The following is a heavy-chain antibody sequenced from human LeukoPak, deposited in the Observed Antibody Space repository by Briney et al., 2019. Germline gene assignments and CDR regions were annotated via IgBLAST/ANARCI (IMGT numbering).Heavy chain of an antibody. J-gene: IGHJ6*02. D-gene: IGHD3-9*01. Sequence: ASVKVSCKAAGYTFTSYDINWVRQATGQGLEWMGWMNPNSGNTGYAQKFQGRVTMTRSTSISTAYMELSSLRSEDTAVYYCARVPRYYDILTGYQYYYYYGMDVWGQGTTVTVSS. CDR2: MNPNSGNT. V-gene: IGHV1-8*01. CDR1: GYTFTSYD. CDR3: ARVPRYYDILTGYQYYYYYGMDV.